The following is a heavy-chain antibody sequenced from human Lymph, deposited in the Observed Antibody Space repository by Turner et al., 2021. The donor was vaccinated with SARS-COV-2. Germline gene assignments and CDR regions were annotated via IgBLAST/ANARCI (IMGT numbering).Heavy chain of an antibody. V-gene: IGHV3-21*01. D-gene: IGHD2-21*02. J-gene: IGHJ4*02. CDR3: ARGPPDFPYYFDY. Sequence: EVQLVESGGGLVKPGGSLRLSCAASGFTFSCYSMNWVRQAPGKGLEWVSSITFTSSYIYYADSVKGRFTISRDNAKNSLYLQMNSLRAEDTAVYYCARGPPDFPYYFDYWGQGTLVTVSS. CDR1: GFTFSCYS. CDR2: ITFTSSYI.